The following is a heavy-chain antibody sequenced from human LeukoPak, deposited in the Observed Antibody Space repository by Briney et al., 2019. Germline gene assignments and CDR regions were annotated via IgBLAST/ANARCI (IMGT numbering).Heavy chain of an antibody. D-gene: IGHD5-18*01. V-gene: IGHV1-8*01. CDR1: GYTFTSFD. J-gene: IGHJ6*03. CDR2: MSPNSGNT. CDR3: ARGRPDTSVPRTYYMDV. Sequence: ASVKVSCKASGYTFTSFDIFWVRQATGQGLEWMGWMSPNSGNTGSAQKFQGRVTFTRDTSISTSFMELSSLRSEDTAIYYCARGRPDTSVPRTYYMDVWGKGTTVTISS.